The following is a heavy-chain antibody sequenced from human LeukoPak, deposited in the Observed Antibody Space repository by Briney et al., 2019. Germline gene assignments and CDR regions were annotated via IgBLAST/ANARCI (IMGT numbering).Heavy chain of an antibody. Sequence: SETLSLTCTVSGGSISSHYWSWIRQPPGMGLEWIGYIYYSGSTNYNPSLKSRVTISVDTSKNQFSLKLSSVTAADTAVYYCARVTNWFDPWGQGTLVTVSS. J-gene: IGHJ5*02. CDR2: IYYSGST. V-gene: IGHV4-59*11. CDR3: ARVTNWFDP. CDR1: GGSISSHY.